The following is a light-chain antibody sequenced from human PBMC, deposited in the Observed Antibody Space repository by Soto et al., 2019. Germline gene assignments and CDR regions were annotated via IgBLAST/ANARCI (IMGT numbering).Light chain of an antibody. CDR1: SSNIGSNY. V-gene: IGLV1-47*01. CDR3: AAWDDSLSGRV. Sequence: QSVLTQPPSASGTPGQRVTISCSGSSSNIGSNYVFWYQQLPGTAPKLLIYRNNQRPSGVPDRFSVSKSGTSASLAISGLRSEDEAEYYCAAWDDSLSGRVFGGGTKLIVL. CDR2: RNN. J-gene: IGLJ3*02.